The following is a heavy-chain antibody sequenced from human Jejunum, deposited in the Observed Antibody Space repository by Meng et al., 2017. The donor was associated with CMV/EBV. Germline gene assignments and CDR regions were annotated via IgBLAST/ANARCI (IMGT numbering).Heavy chain of an antibody. J-gene: IGHJ4*02. V-gene: IGHV3-53*05. CDR3: ARGYSDFDY. CDR2: YGDSSGNTP. CDR1: GFSIGDHV. D-gene: IGHD5-18*01. Sequence: SCVASGFSIGDHVVTWVQQAPRRGLEWVGTDYGDSSGNTPFYRNSVESRFNISRDNSKNTVYLQMESLKSEDTAIYFCARGYSDFDYWGQGTLVTVSS.